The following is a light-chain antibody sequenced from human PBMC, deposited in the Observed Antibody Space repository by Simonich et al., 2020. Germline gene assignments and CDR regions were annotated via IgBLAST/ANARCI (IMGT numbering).Light chain of an antibody. J-gene: IGLJ2*01. CDR3: AAWDDSLNGVV. Sequence: QSVLTQPPLASGTPGQRVTLSCSGSSSNIGSNTVNWYQQLPGTAPKLLNYRNNPRPSGVPARFSGYKSGTSASLAISGLQSEDEADYYCAAWDDSLNGVVFGGGTKLTVL. CDR2: RNN. V-gene: IGLV1-44*01. CDR1: SSNIGSNT.